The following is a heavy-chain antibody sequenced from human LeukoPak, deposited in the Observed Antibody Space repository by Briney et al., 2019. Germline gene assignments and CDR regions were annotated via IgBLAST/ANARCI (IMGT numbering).Heavy chain of an antibody. CDR1: EYSFTSYW. V-gene: IGHV5-51*01. Sequence: GESLKISCKGSEYSFTSYWIGWVRQMPGKGLEWMGIIYPGDSDTRYSPSFQGQVTISADKSISTAYLQWSSLKASDTAMYYCARQEMGYSSGWYVDYWGQGTLVTVSS. CDR2: IYPGDSDT. D-gene: IGHD6-19*01. J-gene: IGHJ4*02. CDR3: ARQEMGYSSGWYVDY.